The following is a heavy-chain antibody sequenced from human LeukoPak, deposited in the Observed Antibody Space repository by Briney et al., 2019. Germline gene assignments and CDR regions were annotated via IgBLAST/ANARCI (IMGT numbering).Heavy chain of an antibody. V-gene: IGHV4-39*07. CDR1: GGSISSSSYY. D-gene: IGHD2-2*01. Sequence: SETLSLTCTVFGGSISSSSYYWGWIRQPPGKGLEWIGSIYYSGSTYYNPSLKSRVTISVDTSKNQFSLKLSSVTAADTAAYYCAREGTHRRGIVVVPARFDYWGQGTLVTVSS. CDR3: AREGTHRRGIVVVPARFDY. J-gene: IGHJ4*02. CDR2: IYYSGST.